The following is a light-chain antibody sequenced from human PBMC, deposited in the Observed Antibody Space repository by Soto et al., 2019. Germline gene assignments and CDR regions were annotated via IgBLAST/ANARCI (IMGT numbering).Light chain of an antibody. J-gene: IGLJ2*01. Sequence: QSALTQPRSVSGSPGQSVTISCTGTSSDVGGYNYVSWHQQHPGKAPKLMIYDVSKRPSGVPDRFSGSKSGNTASLTISGLQTEDEADYYCCSYAGTYSLFGGGTKLTVL. CDR2: DVS. V-gene: IGLV2-11*01. CDR3: CSYAGTYSL. CDR1: SSDVGGYNY.